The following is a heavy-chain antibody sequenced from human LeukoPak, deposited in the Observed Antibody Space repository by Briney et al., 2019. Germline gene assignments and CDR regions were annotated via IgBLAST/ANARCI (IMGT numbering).Heavy chain of an antibody. Sequence: GGSLRLSCAASGFTFSSYSMDWVRQAPGKGLEWVSSISSSSSYIYYADSVKGRLTISRDNAKNSLYLQMNSLRAKDTAVYYCARDLIGYCSGGSCYSFDYWGQGTLVTVSS. CDR2: ISSSSSYI. V-gene: IGHV3-21*01. CDR1: GFTFSSYS. J-gene: IGHJ4*02. D-gene: IGHD2-15*01. CDR3: ARDLIGYCSGGSCYSFDY.